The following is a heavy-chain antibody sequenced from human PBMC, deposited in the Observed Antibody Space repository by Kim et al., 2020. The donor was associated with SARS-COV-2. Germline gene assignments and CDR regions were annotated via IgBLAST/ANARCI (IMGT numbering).Heavy chain of an antibody. Sequence: ASVKVSCKASGYTFTRYAMNWVRQGPGQGLEWMGWIHTSTGNPTYAQGFTGRFVFSLDTSVSTAYLQISSLKAEDTAVYYCASGYSSSSFYGFDIWGQGTMVTVS. CDR3: ASGYSSSSFYGFDI. CDR2: IHTSTGNP. CDR1: GYTFTRYA. D-gene: IGHD6-6*01. V-gene: IGHV7-4-1*02. J-gene: IGHJ3*02.